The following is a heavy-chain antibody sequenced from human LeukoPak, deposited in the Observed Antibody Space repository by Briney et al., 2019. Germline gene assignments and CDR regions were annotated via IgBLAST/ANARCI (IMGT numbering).Heavy chain of an antibody. V-gene: IGHV3-7*01. J-gene: IGHJ4*02. Sequence: GGSLRLSCAASGFPFSTYWMIWVRQAPGKGLEWVANINQDGSDTDYVDSVKGRFTISRDNSKNTLYLQMNSLRAEDTAVYYCAKDRTSWYYFDYWGQGTLVTVSS. CDR1: GFPFSTYW. CDR2: INQDGSDT. CDR3: AKDRTSWYYFDY.